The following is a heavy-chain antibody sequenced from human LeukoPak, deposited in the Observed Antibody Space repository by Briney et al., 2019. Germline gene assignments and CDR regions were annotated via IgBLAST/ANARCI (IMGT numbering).Heavy chain of an antibody. CDR1: GDSISSYY. V-gene: IGHV4-59*01. Sequence: SETLSLTCTVSGDSISSYYWSWIRQPPGKGLEWIGYISDSGISNCNPSLKSRATMSLDTSKNQLSLKVNSVTAADTAVYYCARGLGHSQPRSSSSSRMTIYYYYMDVWGKGATVTVSS. J-gene: IGHJ6*03. D-gene: IGHD6-6*01. CDR2: ISDSGIS. CDR3: ARGLGHSQPRSSSSSRMTIYYYYMDV.